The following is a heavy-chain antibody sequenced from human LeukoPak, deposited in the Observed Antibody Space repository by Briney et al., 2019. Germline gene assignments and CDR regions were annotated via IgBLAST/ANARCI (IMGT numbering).Heavy chain of an antibody. J-gene: IGHJ4*02. CDR3: AKDKSYAFDS. CDR2: IYSGAST. CDR1: GFTVSSNY. D-gene: IGHD2-2*01. V-gene: IGHV3-66*01. Sequence: GGSLRLSCAASGFTVSSNYMNWVRPAPWRGLEWVSVIYSGASTYYADSVKGRFTISRDNSKNTLYLQMNSLRAEDTAVYYCAKDKSYAFDSWGQGTLVTVSS.